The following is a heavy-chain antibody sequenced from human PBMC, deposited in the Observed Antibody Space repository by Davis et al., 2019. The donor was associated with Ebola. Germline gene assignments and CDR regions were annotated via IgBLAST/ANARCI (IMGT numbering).Heavy chain of an antibody. J-gene: IGHJ4*02. D-gene: IGHD1-26*01. Sequence: GESLKISCKGSGYSFTSYWIGWVRQMPGKGLEWMGIIYPGDSDTRYSPSFQGQVTISADKSISTAYLQWSSLKASDTAMYYCARRRSGSYYTGGNFDYWGQGTLVTVSS. V-gene: IGHV5-51*01. CDR3: ARRRSGSYYTGGNFDY. CDR1: GYSFTSYW. CDR2: IYPGDSDT.